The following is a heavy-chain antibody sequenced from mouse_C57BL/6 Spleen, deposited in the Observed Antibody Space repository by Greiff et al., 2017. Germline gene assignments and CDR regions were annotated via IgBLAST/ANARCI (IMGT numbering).Heavy chain of an antibody. V-gene: IGHV1-50*01. CDR1: GYTFTSYW. CDR3: ARGGYGLAWFAY. Sequence: QVQLQQPGAELVKPGASVKLSCKASGYTFTSYWMQWVTQRPGQGLEWIGEIDPSDSYTNYNQKIKGKATLTVDTSSSTAYMQLSSLTAEDSAVYCGARGGYGLAWFAYWGQGTLVTVSA. J-gene: IGHJ3*01. CDR2: IDPSDSYT. D-gene: IGHD1-1*02.